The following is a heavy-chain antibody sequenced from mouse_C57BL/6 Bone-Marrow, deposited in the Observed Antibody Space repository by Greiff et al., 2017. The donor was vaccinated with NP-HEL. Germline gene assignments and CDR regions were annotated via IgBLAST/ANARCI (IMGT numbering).Heavy chain of an antibody. J-gene: IGHJ1*03. V-gene: IGHV1-74*01. CDR3: AMTWLLRSWYFDV. Sequence: VKLQQPGAELVKPGASVKVSCKASGYTFTSYWMHWVKQRPGQGLEWIGRIHPSDSDTNYNQKFKGKATLTVDKSSSTAYMQLSSLTSEDSAVYYCAMTWLLRSWYFDVWGTGTTVTVSS. CDR2: IHPSDSDT. CDR1: GYTFTSYW. D-gene: IGHD2-3*01.